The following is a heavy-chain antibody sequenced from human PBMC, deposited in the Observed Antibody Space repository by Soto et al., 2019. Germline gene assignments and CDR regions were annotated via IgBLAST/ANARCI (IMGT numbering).Heavy chain of an antibody. Sequence: SETLSLTCSVSGGSISSGSYSWGWIRQPPGKGLEWIGTIYYIGNPYYTPSLKSRLTISVDKSKNHFSLKLISVTTADTAVYFCAREGNLGRWIQPLDSWGQGTLVTVSS. CDR1: GGSISSGSYS. CDR3: AREGNLGRWIQPLDS. CDR2: IYYIGNP. D-gene: IGHD2-2*03. V-gene: IGHV4-39*02. J-gene: IGHJ4*02.